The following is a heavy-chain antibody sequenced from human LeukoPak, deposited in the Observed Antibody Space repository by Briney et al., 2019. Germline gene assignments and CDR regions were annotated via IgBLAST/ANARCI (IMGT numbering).Heavy chain of an antibody. J-gene: IGHJ4*02. CDR2: IIPIFAIV. V-gene: IGHV1-69*04. D-gene: IGHD3-22*01. CDR3: ARADSSGYSLDENFDY. Sequence: SVKVSCKASGGTLSSYALNWVRQAPGQGLEWIGRIIPIFAIVNYAQNFQGRVTITADKSTNTVYMELSSLRFEDTAFYYCARADSSGYSLDENFDYWGQGTLVTVSS. CDR1: GGTLSSYA.